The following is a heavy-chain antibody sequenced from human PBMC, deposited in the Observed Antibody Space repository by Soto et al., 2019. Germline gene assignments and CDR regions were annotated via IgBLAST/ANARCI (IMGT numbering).Heavy chain of an antibody. CDR3: AKDLAQYYDILTGYSQFGYFDY. V-gene: IGHV3-30*18. CDR1: GFTFSSYG. J-gene: IGHJ4*02. Sequence: PGGSLRLSCAASGFTFSSYGMHWVRQAPGKGLEWVAVISYDGSNKYYADSVKGRFTISRDNSKNTLYLQMNSLRAEDTAVYYCAKDLAQYYDILTGYSQFGYFDYWGQGTLVTVSS. CDR2: ISYDGSNK. D-gene: IGHD3-9*01.